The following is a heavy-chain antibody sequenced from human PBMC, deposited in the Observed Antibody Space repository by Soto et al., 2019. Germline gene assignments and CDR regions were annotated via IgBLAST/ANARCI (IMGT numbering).Heavy chain of an antibody. J-gene: IGHJ4*02. CDR3: ARGDTAMAKSPYYFDY. Sequence: VGSLRLSCAASGFTFSSYAMHWVRQAPGKGLEWVAVISYDGSNKYYADSVKGRFTISRDNSKNTLYLQMNSLRAEDTAVYYCARGDTAMAKSPYYFDYWGQGTLVTVSS. D-gene: IGHD5-18*01. CDR2: ISYDGSNK. CDR1: GFTFSSYA. V-gene: IGHV3-30-3*01.